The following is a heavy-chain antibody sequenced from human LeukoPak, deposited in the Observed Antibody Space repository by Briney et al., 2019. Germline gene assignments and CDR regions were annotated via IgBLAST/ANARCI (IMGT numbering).Heavy chain of an antibody. CDR3: ARDRFGEGVDY. Sequence: SETLSLTCAVYGGSFSGYYWSWIRQPPGKGLEWIGEINHSGSTNYNPSLKSRVTISVDTSKNQFSLKLSSVTAADTAVYYCARDRFGEGVDYWGQGTLVTVSS. D-gene: IGHD3-10*01. J-gene: IGHJ4*02. CDR2: INHSGST. CDR1: GGSFSGYY. V-gene: IGHV4-34*01.